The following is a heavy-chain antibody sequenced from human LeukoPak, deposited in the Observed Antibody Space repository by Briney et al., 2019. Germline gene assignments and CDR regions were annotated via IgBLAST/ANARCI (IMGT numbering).Heavy chain of an antibody. CDR3: ARGSGSYRNIYFDY. Sequence: KPSETLSLTCAVYGGSFSGYYWSWIRQPPGKGLEWIGEINHSGSTNYNPSLKSRVTISVDTSKNQFSLKLSSVTAAGTAVYYCARGSGSYRNIYFDYWGQGTLVTVSS. D-gene: IGHD1-26*01. CDR2: INHSGST. V-gene: IGHV4-34*01. CDR1: GGSFSGYY. J-gene: IGHJ4*02.